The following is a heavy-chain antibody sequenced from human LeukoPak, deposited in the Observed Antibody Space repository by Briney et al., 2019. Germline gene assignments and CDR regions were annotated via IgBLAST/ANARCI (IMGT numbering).Heavy chain of an antibody. CDR1: GYTFTSYD. D-gene: IGHD2-21*01. Sequence: ASVKVSCKASGYTFTSYDINWVRQATGQGLEWMGWMNPNSGNTGYAQKFQGRVAMTRNTSISTAYMELSSLGSEDTAVYYCAALNWRRSTRGEAGWFDPWGQGTLVTVSS. CDR3: AALNWRRSTRGEAGWFDP. V-gene: IGHV1-8*01. CDR2: MNPNSGNT. J-gene: IGHJ5*02.